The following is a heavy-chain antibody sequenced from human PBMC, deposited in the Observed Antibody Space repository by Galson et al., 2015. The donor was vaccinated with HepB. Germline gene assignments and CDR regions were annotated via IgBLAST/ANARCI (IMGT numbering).Heavy chain of an antibody. CDR2: ISNDGSNK. D-gene: IGHD6-19*01. Sequence: SLRLSCAVSGFTFSNYGMHWVRQAPGKGLEWVAVISNDGSNKYYADFVKGRFTISRDNSKSTLYLQMDSLRAEDTAVYHCAKDAFSSGWYNWFDPWGQGTLVTVSS. CDR3: AKDAFSSGWYNWFDP. J-gene: IGHJ5*02. V-gene: IGHV3-30*18. CDR1: GFTFSNYG.